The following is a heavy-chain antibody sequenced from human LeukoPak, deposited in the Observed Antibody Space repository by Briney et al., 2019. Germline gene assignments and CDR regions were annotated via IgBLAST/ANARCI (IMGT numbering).Heavy chain of an antibody. J-gene: IGHJ4*02. V-gene: IGHV3-30-3*01. Sequence: PGGSLRLSCEASGSTFSSSTMHWVRQAPGKGLEWATVISTDGVITSYADSVKGRFTISRDNSKNTVYLQMNSLRADDTAVYYCTRDGGATTDFDYWGQGTLVTVSS. CDR3: TRDGGATTDFDY. D-gene: IGHD3-16*01. CDR2: ISTDGVIT. CDR1: GSTFSSST.